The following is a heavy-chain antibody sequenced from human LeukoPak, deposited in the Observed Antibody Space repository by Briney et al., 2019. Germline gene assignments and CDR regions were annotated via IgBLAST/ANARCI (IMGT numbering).Heavy chain of an antibody. J-gene: IGHJ4*02. CDR1: GGSISSSSYY. D-gene: IGHD1-26*01. CDR2: IYYRGST. Sequence: PSETLSLTCTVSGGSISSSSYYWGWIRQPPGKGLEWIGSIYYRGSTYYNPSLKSRVTISVDMSKNQFFPKLSSVTAADTAVYYCATEASDTSLLDYWGQGTLVTVSS. V-gene: IGHV4-39*07. CDR3: ATEASDTSLLDY.